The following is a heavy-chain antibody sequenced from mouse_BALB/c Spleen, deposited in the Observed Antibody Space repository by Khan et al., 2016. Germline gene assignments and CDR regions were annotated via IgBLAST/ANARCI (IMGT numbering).Heavy chain of an antibody. CDR2: ILPGSGTT. CDR1: GYTFSSYW. CDR3: SRYYYINYDAMDY. D-gene: IGHD2-5*01. V-gene: IGHV1-9*01. J-gene: IGHJ4*01. Sequence: VQLQESGAELMKPGASVKISCKATGYTFSSYWIEWVKQRPGHGLEWIGEILPGSGTTNYNEKFKGKATFTADTSSNTAYMQLSSLTSEDSAVYSCSRYYYINYDAMDYWGQGTSVTVSS.